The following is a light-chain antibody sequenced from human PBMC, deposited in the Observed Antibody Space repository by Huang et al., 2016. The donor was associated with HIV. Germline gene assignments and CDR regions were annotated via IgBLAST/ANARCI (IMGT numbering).Light chain of an antibody. CDR3: QQSYSTPPT. V-gene: IGKV1-39*01. J-gene: IGKJ2*01. Sequence: DIQMTQSPPSLSASVGDRVTITCRTSQSISKYLNWYQHKPGKAPKRLIDASSTLQTGVPSSFTGSGSGTDFTLTINRLHPEDFATYFCQQSYSTPPTFGQGTHLEIK. CDR1: QSISKY. CDR2: ASS.